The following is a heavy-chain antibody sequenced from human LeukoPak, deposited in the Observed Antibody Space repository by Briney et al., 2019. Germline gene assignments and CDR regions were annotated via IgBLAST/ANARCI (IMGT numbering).Heavy chain of an antibody. CDR3: ARAYCVSSTCLPTWFDP. CDR1: GFTVSSSY. CDR2: IYSAGNT. V-gene: IGHV3-53*01. J-gene: IGHJ5*02. Sequence: GGSLRLSCAASGFTVSSSYMSWVRQAPGKGLEWVSVIYSAGNTYYADSVKGRFTISRDNSKNTLYLQMNSLRAEDTAVYYCARAYCVSSTCLPTWFDPWGQGTLVTVSS. D-gene: IGHD2-2*01.